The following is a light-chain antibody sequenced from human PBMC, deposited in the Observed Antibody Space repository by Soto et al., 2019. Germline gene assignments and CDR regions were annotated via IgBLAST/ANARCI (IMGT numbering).Light chain of an antibody. Sequence: IEVPQSPSSLSASVGDRVTITCRASQGISSALAWYQQKPGKAPKLLIFAASRLQSGVPSRFSGSGSGSDFTLTISSLQPEDYASYYCQQSYSTPFTFGQGTRLEI. J-gene: IGKJ5*01. CDR1: QGISSA. V-gene: IGKV1-39*01. CDR2: AAS. CDR3: QQSYSTPFT.